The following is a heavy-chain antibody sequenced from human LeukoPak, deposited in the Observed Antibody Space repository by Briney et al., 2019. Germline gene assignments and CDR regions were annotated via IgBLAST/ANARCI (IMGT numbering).Heavy chain of an antibody. CDR2: ISSSSSTI. CDR1: GFTFSTYT. V-gene: IGHV3-48*01. D-gene: IGHD3-10*01. J-gene: IGHJ4*02. CDR3: ARALEYGVRGRNYYFDY. Sequence: GGSLRISCAASGFTFSTYTINWVRQAPGKGLELVSYISSSSSTIYYADSVRGRFTISRDNAKNSVYVQMNSLRAEDTAVYYCARALEYGVRGRNYYFDYWGQGTLVTVSS.